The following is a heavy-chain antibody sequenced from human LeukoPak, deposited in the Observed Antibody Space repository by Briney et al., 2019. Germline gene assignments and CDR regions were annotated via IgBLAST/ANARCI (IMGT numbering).Heavy chain of an antibody. J-gene: IGHJ4*02. CDR1: GFTFRSYA. Sequence: GGSLRLSCSASGFTFRSYAMHWVRQAPGKGLEYVSGISSNGVSTYHADSVKGRFTISRDNSKNTLYLQMSSLRAEDTAVYYCMKEGDYVQFDYWGQGTLVTVSS. D-gene: IGHD3-10*02. V-gene: IGHV3-64D*06. CDR2: ISSNGVST. CDR3: MKEGDYVQFDY.